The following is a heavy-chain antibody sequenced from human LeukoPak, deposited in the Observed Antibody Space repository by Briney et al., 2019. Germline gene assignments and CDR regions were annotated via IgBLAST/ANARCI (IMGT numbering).Heavy chain of an antibody. CDR2: INHSGST. CDR1: GGSFSGYY. Sequence: SETLSLTCAVYGGSFSGYYWSWIRQPPGKGLEWIGEINHSGSTNYNPSLKSRVTISVDTSKNQFSLKLSSVTAADTAVYYCARARAYYGSGSYYNGYYDFDYWGQGTLVTVSS. V-gene: IGHV4-34*01. J-gene: IGHJ4*02. CDR3: ARARAYYGSGSYYNGYYDFDY. D-gene: IGHD3-10*01.